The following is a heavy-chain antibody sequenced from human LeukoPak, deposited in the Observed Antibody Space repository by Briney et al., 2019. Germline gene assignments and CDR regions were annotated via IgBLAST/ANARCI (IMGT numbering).Heavy chain of an antibody. V-gene: IGHV3-23*01. CDR2: ISSSGAST. Sequence: GGSLRLSCAASGFPFSTDAMSWVRQAPGKGLQWVSTISSSGASTYYADSVKGRFTISRDNSKNTVFLQMNSLRADDTAVYYCAKRDLGYWGQGTLVTVSS. J-gene: IGHJ4*02. CDR1: GFPFSTDA. CDR3: AKRDLGY.